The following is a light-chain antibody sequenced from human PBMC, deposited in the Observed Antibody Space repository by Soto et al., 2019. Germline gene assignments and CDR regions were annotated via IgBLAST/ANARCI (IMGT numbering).Light chain of an antibody. Sequence: EIVLTQSPGTLSLSPGERATLSCRASQSVSSSYLAWYQQKPGQAPRLLIYGASSRATGIPDRFRGSGYGTDFTITISRLEPEDCAVLYCQQCGSSRRTFGQGTKVEMK. V-gene: IGKV3-20*01. CDR2: GAS. J-gene: IGKJ1*01. CDR1: QSVSSSY. CDR3: QQCGSSRRT.